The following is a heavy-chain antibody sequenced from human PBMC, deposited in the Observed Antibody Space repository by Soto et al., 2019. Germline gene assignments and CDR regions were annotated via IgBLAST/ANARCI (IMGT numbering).Heavy chain of an antibody. CDR3: ARDKITGLFDY. J-gene: IGHJ4*02. CDR2: INHSGST. CDR1: GGSFSGYY. Sequence: QVQLQQWGAGLLKPSETLSLTCAVYGGSFSGYYWTWIRQPPGTGLEWIGEINHSGSTNYNPSLKSRVTISVDTSKNKFSLKLPPVTAAETAVYYCARDKITGLFDYWGQGTLVTVSS. V-gene: IGHV4-34*01. D-gene: IGHD2-8*02.